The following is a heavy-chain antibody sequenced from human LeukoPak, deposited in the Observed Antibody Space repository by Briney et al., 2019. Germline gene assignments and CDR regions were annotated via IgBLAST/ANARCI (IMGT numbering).Heavy chain of an antibody. J-gene: IGHJ4*02. D-gene: IGHD5-18*01. V-gene: IGHV3-48*03. CDR3: AKDSASYGRFDY. Sequence: GGSLRLSCAASGFTFSNYEMNWVRQAPGKGLEWVSYITSGSTMYYADSVKGRFTISRDDSKNTLYLQMNSLRAEDTAVYFCAKDSASYGRFDYWGQGTLVTVSS. CDR2: ITSGSTM. CDR1: GFTFSNYE.